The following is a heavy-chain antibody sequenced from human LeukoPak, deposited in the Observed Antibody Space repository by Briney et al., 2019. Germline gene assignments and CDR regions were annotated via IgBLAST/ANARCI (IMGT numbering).Heavy chain of an antibody. V-gene: IGHV4-59*01. CDR3: ARGSLTARYCSGGKCNYYYYGMDV. D-gene: IGHD2-15*01. CDR1: GASMSSNY. Sequence: SETLSLTCNVSGASMSSNYWSWIRQHPGKGLEWIGYIYHSGNTNYSPSLESRVTMSVDESKNQFSLKVNSVIAADTAEYYCARGSLTARYCSGGKCNYYYYGMDVWGQGTTVTVSS. J-gene: IGHJ6*02. CDR2: IYHSGNT.